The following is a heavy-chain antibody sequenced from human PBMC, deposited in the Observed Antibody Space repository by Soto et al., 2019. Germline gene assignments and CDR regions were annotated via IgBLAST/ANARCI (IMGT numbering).Heavy chain of an antibody. J-gene: IGHJ6*03. V-gene: IGHV3-13*01. Sequence: GGSLRLSCAASGFTFSSYDMHWVRQATGKGLEWVSAIGTAGNTYYPGSVKGRFTISREDAKNSLYLQMNSLRAGDTAVYYCARAVVVVGAARNYYYYIDVWGKGTTVTVSS. CDR2: IGTAGNT. D-gene: IGHD2-15*01. CDR3: ARAVVVVGAARNYYYYIDV. CDR1: GFTFSSYD.